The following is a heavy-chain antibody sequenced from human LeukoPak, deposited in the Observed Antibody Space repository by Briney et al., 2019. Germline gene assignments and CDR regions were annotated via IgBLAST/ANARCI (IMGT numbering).Heavy chain of an antibody. CDR3: STDSPTGFDH. Sequence: TASETLSLTCTVSGGSIRSYYWSWTRQSPEKGLEWIGYVYHTGSTKYNPSLQSRVTILIDPSKNQFSLNLTSVTAADTAVYYCSTDSPTGFDHWGQGALVTASS. J-gene: IGHJ4*02. V-gene: IGHV4-59*01. CDR1: GGSIRSYY. D-gene: IGHD2/OR15-2a*01. CDR2: VYHTGST.